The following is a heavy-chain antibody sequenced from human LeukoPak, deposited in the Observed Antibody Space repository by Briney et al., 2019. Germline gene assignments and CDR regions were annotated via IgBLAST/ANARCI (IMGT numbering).Heavy chain of an antibody. CDR1: GFTLSSYS. CDR3: ARGGLEWLSY. D-gene: IGHD6-19*01. V-gene: IGHV3-48*02. J-gene: IGHJ4*02. Sequence: GGSLRLSCAASGFTLSSYSMNWVRQAPGKGLEWVSFISSSSSPIYYADSVKGRFTISRDNAKNSVYLQMNSLRDEDTAVYYCARGGLEWLSYWGQGTLVTVSS. CDR2: ISSSSSPI.